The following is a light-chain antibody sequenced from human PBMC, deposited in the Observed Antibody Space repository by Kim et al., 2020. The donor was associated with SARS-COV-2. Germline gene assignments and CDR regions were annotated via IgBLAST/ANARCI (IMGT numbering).Light chain of an antibody. CDR1: QSVSSSY. Sequence: EIVLTQSPGTLSLSPGERATLSCRASQSVSSSYLAWYQQKPGQAPRLIIYGASSRATGIPDMFSGSGSGTDFTLTISRLEPEDFAVYYCQQFRTFGQGTKVDIK. CDR3: QQFRT. CDR2: GAS. J-gene: IGKJ1*01. V-gene: IGKV3-20*01.